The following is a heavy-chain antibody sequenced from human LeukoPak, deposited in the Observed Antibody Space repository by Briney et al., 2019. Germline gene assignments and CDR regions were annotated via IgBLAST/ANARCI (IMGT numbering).Heavy chain of an antibody. J-gene: IGHJ5*02. CDR2: INHSGST. D-gene: IGHD3-22*01. Sequence: PSGTLSLTCAVSGGSISSSNWWSWVRQPSGKGLEWIGEINHSGSTNYNPSLKSRVTISVDTSKNQFSLKLSSVTAADTAVYYCASRYYYDSSGYYRSNWFDPWGQGTLVTVSS. CDR3: ASRYYYDSSGYYRSNWFDP. CDR1: GGSISSSNW. V-gene: IGHV4-4*02.